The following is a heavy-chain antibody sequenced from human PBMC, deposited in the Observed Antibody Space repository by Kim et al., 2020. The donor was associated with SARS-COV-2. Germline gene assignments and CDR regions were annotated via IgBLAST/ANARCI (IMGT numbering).Heavy chain of an antibody. V-gene: IGHV3-30*03. CDR1: GFTFSSYG. CDR3: ASLYDSSGYAYFDY. Sequence: GGSLRLSCAASGFTFSSYGMHWVRQAPGKGLEWVAVISYDGSNKYYADSVKGRFTISRDNSKNTLYLQMNSLRAEDTAVYYCASLYDSSGYAYFDYWGQGTLVTVSS. J-gene: IGHJ4*02. D-gene: IGHD3-22*01. CDR2: ISYDGSNK.